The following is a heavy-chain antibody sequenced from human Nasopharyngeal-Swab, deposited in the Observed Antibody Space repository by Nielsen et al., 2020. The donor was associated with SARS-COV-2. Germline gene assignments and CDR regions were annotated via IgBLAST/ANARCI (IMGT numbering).Heavy chain of an antibody. Sequence: GESLKISCAASGFTFSSYAMHWVRQAPGKGLEWVSVISYDGSNKYYADSVKGRFTISRDNSKNTLFLQMNSLRAEDTAVYYCARDFDDYGDSRGAFDIWGQGTTVTVSS. D-gene: IGHD4-17*01. CDR1: GFTFSSYA. CDR3: ARDFDDYGDSRGAFDI. V-gene: IGHV3-30-3*01. CDR2: ISYDGSNK. J-gene: IGHJ3*02.